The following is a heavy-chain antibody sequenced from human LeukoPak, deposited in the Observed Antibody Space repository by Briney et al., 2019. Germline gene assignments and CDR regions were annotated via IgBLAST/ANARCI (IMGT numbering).Heavy chain of an antibody. Sequence: GGSLRLSCAASGFPFSSFSMNWVRQAPGKGLEWVSYISSTSSSIYYADSVKGRFTVSRDNAKDSLYLQMNSLRGEDTAVYYCARDLISGDYTFDYWGQGALVTVSS. J-gene: IGHJ4*02. CDR3: ARDLISGDYTFDY. CDR1: GFPFSSFS. V-gene: IGHV3-48*04. CDR2: ISSTSSSI. D-gene: IGHD4-11*01.